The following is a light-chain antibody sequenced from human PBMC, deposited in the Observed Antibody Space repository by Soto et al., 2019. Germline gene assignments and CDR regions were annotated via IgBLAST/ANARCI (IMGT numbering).Light chain of an antibody. J-gene: IGLJ2*01. CDR2: EVS. CDR3: SSYAGSNNFVL. CDR1: SSDVGAYSY. V-gene: IGLV2-8*01. Sequence: QSVLTQPPSASGSPGQSVTISCTGTSSDVGAYSYVSWYQQHPGKAPKLMIYEVSKRPSGVPDRFSGSKSGNTASLTVSGLQAEDEADYYCSSYAGSNNFVLFGGGTKLTVL.